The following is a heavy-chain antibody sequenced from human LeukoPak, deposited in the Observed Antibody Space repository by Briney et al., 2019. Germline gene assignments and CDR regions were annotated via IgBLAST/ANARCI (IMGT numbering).Heavy chain of an antibody. D-gene: IGHD5-24*01. Sequence: GGSLRLSFAASGFTFSSYSMNWVRQAPGKGLEWVSSISSSSSYIYYADSVKGRFTISRDNAKNSLYLQMNSLRAEDTAVYYCARDQRRDGYLDAFDIWGQGTMVTVSS. CDR1: GFTFSSYS. CDR3: ARDQRRDGYLDAFDI. V-gene: IGHV3-21*01. CDR2: ISSSSSYI. J-gene: IGHJ3*02.